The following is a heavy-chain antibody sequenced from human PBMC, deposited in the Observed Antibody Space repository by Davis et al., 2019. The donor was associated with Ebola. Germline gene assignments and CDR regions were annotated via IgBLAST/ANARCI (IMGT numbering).Heavy chain of an antibody. CDR1: GLTLSRYW. Sequence: GESLKISCAASGLTLSRYWMHWVRQAPGEGLEWVANIKHDGSEKYYVDSVKGRFTISRDNAKNSLYLQMNSLRAEDTAVYYCARENWNYDYWGQGTLVTVSS. J-gene: IGHJ4*02. CDR2: IKHDGSEK. D-gene: IGHD1-7*01. CDR3: ARENWNYDY. V-gene: IGHV3-7*01.